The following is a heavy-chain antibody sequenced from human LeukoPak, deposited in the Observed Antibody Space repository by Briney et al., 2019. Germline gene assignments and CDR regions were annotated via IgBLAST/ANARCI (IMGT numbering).Heavy chain of an antibody. CDR3: AKGSGYGFDY. CDR1: GFTFSSYS. Sequence: GGSLRLSCAASGFTFSSYSMDWVRQAPGKGLEWVSSISSSSSYIYYADSVKGRFTISRDNAKNSLYLQMNSLRAEDTAVYYCAKGSGYGFDYWGQGTLVTVSS. CDR2: ISSSSSYI. V-gene: IGHV3-21*01. D-gene: IGHD5-12*01. J-gene: IGHJ4*02.